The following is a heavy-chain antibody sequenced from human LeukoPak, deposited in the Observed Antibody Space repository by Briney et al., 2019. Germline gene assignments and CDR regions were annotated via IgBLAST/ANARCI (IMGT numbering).Heavy chain of an antibody. CDR3: ARRGSYDSSGYYYNYFDY. CDR2: IYPGDSDT. D-gene: IGHD3-22*01. CDR1: GYSLTSYW. V-gene: IGHV5-51*01. J-gene: IGHJ4*02. Sequence: GESLKISCKGSGYSLTSYWIGWVRQMPGKGLEWMGIIYPGDSDTRYSPSFQGQVTISADKSISTAYLQWSSLKASDTAMYYCARRGSYDSSGYYYNYFDYWGRGTLVTVSS.